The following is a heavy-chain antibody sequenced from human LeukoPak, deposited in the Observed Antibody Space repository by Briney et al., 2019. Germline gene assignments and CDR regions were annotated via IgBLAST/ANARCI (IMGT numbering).Heavy chain of an antibody. D-gene: IGHD3-22*01. CDR3: ARDWPYYYDSSGDSSLLYCYYGMDV. CDR2: IYSGGST. V-gene: IGHV3-53*01. CDR1: GFTVSSNY. Sequence: GGSLRLSCAASGFTVSSNYMSWVRQAPGKGLEGVAVIYSGGSTYYADPGKGRFAVSSTNSKNTLYLQMTSLRAEDTAVYYCARDWPYYYDSSGDSSLLYCYYGMDVWGQGTTVTVSS. J-gene: IGHJ6*02.